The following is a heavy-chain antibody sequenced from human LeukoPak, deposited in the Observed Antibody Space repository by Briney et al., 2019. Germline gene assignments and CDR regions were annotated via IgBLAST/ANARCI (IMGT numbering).Heavy chain of an antibody. Sequence: GGSLRLSCAASGLTFSSSGMHWVRQAPGKGLEWVAFIRYDGSNKYYADSVKGRFTISRDNSKNTLYLQMNSLRAEDTAVYYCAKVFKPAAIIFAFDIWGQGTMVTVPS. CDR2: IRYDGSNK. D-gene: IGHD2-2*01. V-gene: IGHV3-30*02. J-gene: IGHJ3*02. CDR3: AKVFKPAAIIFAFDI. CDR1: GLTFSSSG.